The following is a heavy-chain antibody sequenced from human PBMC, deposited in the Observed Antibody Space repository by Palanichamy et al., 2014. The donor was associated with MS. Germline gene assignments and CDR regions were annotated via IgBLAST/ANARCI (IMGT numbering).Heavy chain of an antibody. CDR3: AKENRYFDL. CDR1: GYTFIDYH. J-gene: IGHJ2*01. V-gene: IGHV1-2*02. Sequence: QVQLVQSGAEVKKPGASVKVSCKASGYTFIDYHIHWVRQAPGQGLDWMGCIYPKSGATTYSQKFQGRVTMTRDTSITSAYMELSSLTSDDTAVYYCAKENRYFDLWGRGTLVSVSS. CDR2: IYPKSGAT.